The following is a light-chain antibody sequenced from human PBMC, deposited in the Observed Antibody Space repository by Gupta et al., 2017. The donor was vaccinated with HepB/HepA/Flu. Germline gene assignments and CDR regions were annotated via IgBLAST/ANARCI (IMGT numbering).Light chain of an antibody. CDR1: CSNIGAGYD. CDR3: QSYDSRLSGSRWV. CDR2: GNS. Sequence: QSVLTQPPSVSAAPGQRVTISCTGSCSNIGAGYDVHWYQQLPGTAPKLLIYGNSHRPSGVPDRFSGSKSGTSASLAITGXQXEDEADXYCQSYDSRLSGSRWVFGTGTKVTVL. V-gene: IGLV1-40*01. J-gene: IGLJ1*01.